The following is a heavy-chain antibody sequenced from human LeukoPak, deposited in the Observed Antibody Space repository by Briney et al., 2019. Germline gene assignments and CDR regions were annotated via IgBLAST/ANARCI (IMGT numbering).Heavy chain of an antibody. CDR2: IKQDGSEK. CDR3: AREAGIPPNTQQCPTSVDH. D-gene: IGHD5-18*01. J-gene: IGHJ4*02. V-gene: IGHV3-7*05. Sequence: PGGSLRLSCAASGFTFSRYWMSWVRQAPGKGLEWVANIKQDGSEKYYVDSVKGRFTISRDNAKNSLYLQMNSLRAEDTALYYCAREAGIPPNTQQCPTSVDHWGQGTLVTVAS. CDR1: GFTFSRYW.